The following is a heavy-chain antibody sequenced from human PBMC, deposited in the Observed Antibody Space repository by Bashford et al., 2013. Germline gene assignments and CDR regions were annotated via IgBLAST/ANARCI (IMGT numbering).Heavy chain of an antibody. Sequence: WVRQMPGKGLEWMGIIYPGDSDTRYSPSFQGQVTISADKSISTAYLQWSSLKASDTAMYYCARQGSGIDAFDIWGQGTMVTVSS. J-gene: IGHJ3*02. V-gene: IGHV5-51*01. CDR3: ARQGSGIDAFDI. D-gene: IGHD6-13*01. CDR2: IYPGDSDT.